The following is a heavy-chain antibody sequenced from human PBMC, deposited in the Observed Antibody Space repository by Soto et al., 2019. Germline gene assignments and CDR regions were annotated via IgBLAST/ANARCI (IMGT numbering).Heavy chain of an antibody. CDR2: LHYSGGT. CDR3: ARHVSASDDY. Sequence: SETLSLTCTVSGDSISSSTYYWGWFRQPPGKGLEWIGSLHYSGGTYYNPSLKSRVTISVDTSKNQFSLKLSSVTATDTAVYYCARHVSASDDYWGQGTLVTVSS. J-gene: IGHJ4*02. CDR1: GDSISSSTYY. D-gene: IGHD2-2*01. V-gene: IGHV4-39*01.